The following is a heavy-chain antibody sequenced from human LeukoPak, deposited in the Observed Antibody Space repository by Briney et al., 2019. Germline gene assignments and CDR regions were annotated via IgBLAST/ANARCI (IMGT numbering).Heavy chain of an antibody. Sequence: GGSLRLSCAASGFTFSSYSMNWVRQAPGKGLEWVSYISSSSSTIYYADSVKGRFTISRDNAKNSLYLQMNSLRAEDTAVYYCARGNSGVIISQFDYWGQGTLVTVSS. CDR3: ARGNSGVIISQFDY. D-gene: IGHD3-10*01. CDR2: ISSSSSTI. V-gene: IGHV3-48*01. CDR1: GFTFSSYS. J-gene: IGHJ4*02.